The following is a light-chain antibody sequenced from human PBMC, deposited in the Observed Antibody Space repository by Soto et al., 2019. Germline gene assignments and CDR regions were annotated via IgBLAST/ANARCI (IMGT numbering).Light chain of an antibody. CDR2: DAS. CDR3: QQSYSLPYT. Sequence: EVVLTQSPATLSLSPGERATLSCRASQSVSTYLAWYQQKPGQAPRLLIYDASNRATGIPARFSGSGSGTDFTLTISSLEPEDFATYYCQQSYSLPYTFGQGTKLEI. CDR1: QSVSTY. J-gene: IGKJ2*01. V-gene: IGKV3-11*01.